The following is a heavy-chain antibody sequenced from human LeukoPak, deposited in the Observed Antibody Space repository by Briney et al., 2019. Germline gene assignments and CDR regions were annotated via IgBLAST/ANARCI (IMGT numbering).Heavy chain of an antibody. V-gene: IGHV4-61*02. CDR3: ARGYFWSGSRYGMDV. J-gene: IGHJ6*02. D-gene: IGHD3-3*01. Sequence: SQTLSLTCTVSGGSISSGSYYWSWIRQPAGKGLGWIGRIYTSGSTNYNPSLKSRVTISVDTSKNQFSLKLSSVTAADTAVYYCARGYFWSGSRYGMDVWGQGTTVTVSS. CDR2: IYTSGST. CDR1: GGSISSGSYY.